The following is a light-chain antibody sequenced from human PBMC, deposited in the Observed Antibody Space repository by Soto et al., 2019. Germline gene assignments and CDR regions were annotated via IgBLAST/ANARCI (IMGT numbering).Light chain of an antibody. CDR3: QQRGNRPPWT. CDR2: GAS. CDR1: QSVSSR. V-gene: IGKV3D-20*02. J-gene: IGKJ1*01. Sequence: EIVLTQSPGTLSLSPGERATLSCRASQSVSSRLAWYQQKPGQAPRLLISGASSRATGIPDRFSGSGSGTDFTLTISSLEPEDFAVYYCQQRGNRPPWTFGQGTKVDIK.